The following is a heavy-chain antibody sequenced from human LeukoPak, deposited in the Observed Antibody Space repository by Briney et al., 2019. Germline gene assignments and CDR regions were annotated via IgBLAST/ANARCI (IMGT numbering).Heavy chain of an antibody. Sequence: GGSLRLSCAASGFTFTRHHMSWVRQAPGKGLDWVSSIDGGGSNTYYADSVKGRFTISRDNSKNTLYLQMNSLRAEDTAVYYCPRGEDYYGMDVWGQGTTVTVSS. J-gene: IGHJ6*02. CDR3: PRGEDYYGMDV. V-gene: IGHV3-23*01. CDR1: GFTFTRHH. CDR2: IDGGGSNT.